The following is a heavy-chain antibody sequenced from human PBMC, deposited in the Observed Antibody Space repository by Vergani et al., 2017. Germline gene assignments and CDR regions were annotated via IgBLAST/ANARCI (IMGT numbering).Heavy chain of an antibody. CDR2: ISWNSGSI. D-gene: IGHD4-17*01. CDR1: GLTFSTYA. J-gene: IGHJ5*02. Sequence: EVQLLESGGGLVQLGGSQRLSCAASGLTFSTYAMHWVRQAPGKGLEWVSGISWNSGSIGYADSVKGRFTISRDNAKNSLYLQMNSLRAEDTALYYCAKDGHDYGDSYIWFDPWGQGTLVTVSS. CDR3: AKDGHDYGDSYIWFDP. V-gene: IGHV3-9*01.